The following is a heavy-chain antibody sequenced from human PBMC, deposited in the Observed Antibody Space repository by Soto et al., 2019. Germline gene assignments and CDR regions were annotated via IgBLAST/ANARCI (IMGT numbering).Heavy chain of an antibody. V-gene: IGHV3-23*01. CDR2: ISASGART. J-gene: IGHJ4*02. CDR1: GFTLSRQA. D-gene: IGHD5-12*01. CDR3: AKDQTPGYSADWAVGYYFHF. Sequence: EVQLLESGGGLVQPGGSLRLSCAASGFTLSRQAMSWVRQAPGKGLEWVSAISASGARTYYADSVMGRFSISRDTSKSTLYLQINTLRVEDTAVYYCAKDQTPGYSADWAVGYYFHFWGQGTLVTVSS.